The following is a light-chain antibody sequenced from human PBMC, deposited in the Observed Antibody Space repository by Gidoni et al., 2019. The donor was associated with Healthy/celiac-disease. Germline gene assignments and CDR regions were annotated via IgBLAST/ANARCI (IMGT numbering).Light chain of an antibody. V-gene: IGKV1-39*01. CDR2: APS. J-gene: IGKJ2*01. CDR1: QSISSY. Sequence: DIQMTHSPSSLSASVGDRVTITCRASQSISSYLNWYQQKPGKAPKLLRYAPSSLQSGVPSRFSGSGSGTDFTLTISRLQPEDFATYYCQQSYSTPYTFGQGTKLEIK. CDR3: QQSYSTPYT.